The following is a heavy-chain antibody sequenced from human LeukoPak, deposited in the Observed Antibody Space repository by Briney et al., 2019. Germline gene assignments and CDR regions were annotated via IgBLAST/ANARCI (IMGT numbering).Heavy chain of an antibody. Sequence: GGSLRLSCAASGFTFSSYSMNWVRQAPGKGLEWVSYISSSSSTIYYADSVKGRFTISRDNSKNTLYLQMNSLRAEDTAVYYCARNGWHGSGSYETAYYFDYWGQGTLVTVSS. CDR3: ARNGWHGSGSYETAYYFDY. CDR1: GFTFSSYS. J-gene: IGHJ4*02. CDR2: ISSSSSTI. V-gene: IGHV3-48*01. D-gene: IGHD3-10*01.